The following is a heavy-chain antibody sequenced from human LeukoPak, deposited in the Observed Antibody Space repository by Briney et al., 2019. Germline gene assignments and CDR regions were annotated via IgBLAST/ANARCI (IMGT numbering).Heavy chain of an antibody. CDR3: ARSDDSSGYYYRPNDAFDI. V-gene: IGHV4-30-2*01. D-gene: IGHD3-22*01. J-gene: IGHJ3*02. CDR2: IYHSGST. Sequence: SQTLSLTCAVSGGSISSGGYSWSWIRQPPGKGLEWIGYIYHSGSTYYNPSLKSRVTISVDRSKNQFSLKLSSATAADTAVYYCARSDDSSGYYYRPNDAFDIWGQGTMVTVSS. CDR1: GGSISSGGYS.